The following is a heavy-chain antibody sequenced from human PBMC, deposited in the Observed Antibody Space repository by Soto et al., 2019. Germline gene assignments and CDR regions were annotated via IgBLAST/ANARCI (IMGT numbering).Heavy chain of an antibody. Sequence: PEVSLRLSCAAGRFTFSACEMHWFRQAPGKGLEWVSYISTSGSTVYYADSVKGRFTVSRDNTRNSLYLQMDSLRDEDTALYYCVRYCGPTVGNGVATRTFDSWGQGTLVTISS. CDR3: VRYCGPTVGNGVATRTFDS. V-gene: IGHV3-48*03. J-gene: IGHJ4*02. CDR2: ISTSGSTV. D-gene: IGHD5-12*01. CDR1: RFTFSACE.